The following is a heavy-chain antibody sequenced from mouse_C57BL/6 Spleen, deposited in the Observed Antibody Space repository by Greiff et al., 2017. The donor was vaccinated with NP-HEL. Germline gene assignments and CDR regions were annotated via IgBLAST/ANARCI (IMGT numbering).Heavy chain of an antibody. J-gene: IGHJ2*01. Sequence: QVQLQQPGAELVMPGASVKLSCKASGYTFTSYWMHWVKQRPGQGLEWIGEIDPSDSYTNYNQKFKGKSTLTVDKSSSTAYMQLSSLTSEDSAVYYCARRRITTVVEGYFDYWGQGTTLTVSS. D-gene: IGHD1-1*01. CDR2: IDPSDSYT. V-gene: IGHV1-69*01. CDR3: ARRRITTVVEGYFDY. CDR1: GYTFTSYW.